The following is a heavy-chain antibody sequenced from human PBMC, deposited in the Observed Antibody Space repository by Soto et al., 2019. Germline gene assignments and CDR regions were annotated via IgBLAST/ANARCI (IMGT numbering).Heavy chain of an antibody. V-gene: IGHV3-11*01. CDR3: ARENMITFGGVIVLDY. Sequence: GGSLRLSCAASGFTFSDYYMSWIRQAPRKGLEWVSYISSSGSTIYYADSVKGRFTISRDNAKNSLYLQMNSLRAEDTAVYYCARENMITFGGVIVLDYWGQGTLVTVSS. CDR1: GFTFSDYY. D-gene: IGHD3-16*02. J-gene: IGHJ4*02. CDR2: ISSSGSTI.